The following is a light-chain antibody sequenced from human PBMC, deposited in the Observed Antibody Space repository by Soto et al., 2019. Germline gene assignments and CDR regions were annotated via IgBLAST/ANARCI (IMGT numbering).Light chain of an antibody. CDR2: AAS. CDR3: QKYNLTPWT. J-gene: IGKJ1*01. CDR1: QSISSY. Sequence: DSQMVVSPKSVSLSVRRRVTNNCRASQSISSYLNWYQQTPGKAPKLLIYAASTLHSGVPSRFSGSGAGTDIPLTISILPPEDVATYYRQKYNLTPWTFGQGTKVDIK. V-gene: IGKV1-27*01.